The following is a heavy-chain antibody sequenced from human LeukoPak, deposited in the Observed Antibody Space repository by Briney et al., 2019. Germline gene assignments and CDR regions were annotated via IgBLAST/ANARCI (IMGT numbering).Heavy chain of an antibody. CDR2: INADGTNT. CDR3: ARDYRYGLDV. D-gene: IGHD3-16*02. Sequence: QPGGSLRLSCAASGFAFSPYWMHWVRQAPGKGLVWVSHINADGTNTRYADSVKGRFTISRDNAKNTLYLQVNSLRAEDTAAYYCARDYRYGLDVWGQGATVTVSS. V-gene: IGHV3-74*01. J-gene: IGHJ6*02. CDR1: GFAFSPYW.